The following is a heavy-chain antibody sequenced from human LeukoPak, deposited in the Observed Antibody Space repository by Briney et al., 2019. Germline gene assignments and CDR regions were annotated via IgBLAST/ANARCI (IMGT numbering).Heavy chain of an antibody. CDR1: GFTFADYP. CDR2: INGDGGRT. J-gene: IGHJ4*02. CDR3: AKGMYYYVSIGYSSPIEY. Sequence: GGSLRLSCTASGFTFADYPMHWVRQGPGKGLEWVSLINGDGGRTYYVDSVKGRFTISRDNSKNSLYLQMNSLRTEDTALYYCAKGMYYYVSIGYSSPIEYWGQGTLVTVSS. V-gene: IGHV3-43*02. D-gene: IGHD3-22*01.